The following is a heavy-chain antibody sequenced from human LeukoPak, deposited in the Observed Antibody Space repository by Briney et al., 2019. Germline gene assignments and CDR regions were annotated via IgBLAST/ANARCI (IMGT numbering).Heavy chain of an antibody. CDR3: SRQGAYDYVWGY. J-gene: IGHJ4*02. CDR1: GYSFTSYW. D-gene: IGHD3-16*01. Sequence: GESLKTSCKGSGYSFTSYWIGWVRQMPGKGLEWMGIIYSPSFQGQVTISADRSISTAYLQWSSLKASDTAMYYCSRQGAYDYVWGYWGQGTLVTVSS. V-gene: IGHV5-51*01. CDR2: IY.